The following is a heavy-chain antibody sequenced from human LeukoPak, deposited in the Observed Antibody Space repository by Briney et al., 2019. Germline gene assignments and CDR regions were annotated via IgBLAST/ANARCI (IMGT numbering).Heavy chain of an antibody. CDR2: MNPNSGNT. V-gene: IGHV1-8*02. CDR3: ARNLRRVYYYYGMDI. CDR1: GYTFTSYY. J-gene: IGHJ6*02. D-gene: IGHD5-12*01. Sequence: ASVKVSCKASGYTFTSYYMHWVRQAPGQGLEWMGWMNPNSGNTGYAQKFQGRVTMTRNTSISTAYMELSSLRSEDTAVYYCARNLRRVYYYYGMDIWGQGTTVTVSS.